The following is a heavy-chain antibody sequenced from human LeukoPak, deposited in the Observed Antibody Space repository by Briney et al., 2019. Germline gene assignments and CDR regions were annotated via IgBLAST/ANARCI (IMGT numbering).Heavy chain of an antibody. CDR1: GFTFSIYA. J-gene: IGHJ3*02. CDR3: AKDQEVVPGDAFDI. CDR2: ITGSGGST. D-gene: IGHD2-2*01. V-gene: IGHV3-23*01. Sequence: GGSLRLSCAASGFTFSIYAMSWVRQAPGKGLEGVSAITGSGGSTYYADSVKGRFTISRDNSKNTLYLQMNSLRAEDTDVYYCAKDQEVVPGDAFDIWGQGTMVTVSS.